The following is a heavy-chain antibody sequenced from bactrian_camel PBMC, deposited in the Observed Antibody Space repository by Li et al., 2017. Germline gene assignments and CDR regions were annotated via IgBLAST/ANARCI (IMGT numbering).Heavy chain of an antibody. CDR3: VKPNPDARGGFDH. Sequence: VQLVESGGGSVQPGGSLRLSCAASGFFFSNYYMTWVRQAPGKGLEWVSSSSIGALSLVYADSVKGRFTISRDNAKNTVYLLMNSLKPEDTAVYYCVKPNPDARGGFDHWGQGTQVTVS. J-gene: IGHJ4*01. CDR2: SSIGALSL. V-gene: IGHV3S40*01. D-gene: IGHD1*01. CDR1: GFFFSNYY.